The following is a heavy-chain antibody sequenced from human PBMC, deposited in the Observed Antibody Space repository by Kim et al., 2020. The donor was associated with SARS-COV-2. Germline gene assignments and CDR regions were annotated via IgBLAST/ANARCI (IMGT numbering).Heavy chain of an antibody. J-gene: IGHJ4*02. V-gene: IGHV3-7*03. Sequence: VASVTGRFNTSRDQVKNSRYLQMSSLRAEDTAVYYCARSPGIVGAIYFDYWGQGTLVTVSS. CDR3: ARSPGIVGAIYFDY. D-gene: IGHD1-26*01.